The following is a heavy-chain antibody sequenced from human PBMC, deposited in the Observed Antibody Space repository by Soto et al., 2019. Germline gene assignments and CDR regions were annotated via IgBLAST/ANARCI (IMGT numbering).Heavy chain of an antibody. CDR3: ARRWGGTFDI. CDR1: GGSISSYY. D-gene: IGHD3-10*01. V-gene: IGHV4-59*08. CDR2: IYYSGST. J-gene: IGHJ3*02. Sequence: SEPLSLTCTVSGGSISSYYWSWIRQPPGKGLEWIGYIYYSGSTNYNPSLKSRVTISVDTSKNQFSLRLNSVTAADTAVYYCARRWGGTFDIWGQGTMVT.